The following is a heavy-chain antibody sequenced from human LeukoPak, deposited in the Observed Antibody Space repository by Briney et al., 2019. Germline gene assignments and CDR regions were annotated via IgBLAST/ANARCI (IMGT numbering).Heavy chain of an antibody. Sequence: PSETLSLTCTVSGGSISSGSYYWSWIRQPAGKGLEWIGRIYTSGSTNYNPSLKSRVTISVDTSKNQFSLKLSSVTAADTAVYYCARDRVGWFDPWGQGTLVTVSS. V-gene: IGHV4-61*02. J-gene: IGHJ5*02. CDR3: ARDRVGWFDP. CDR1: GGSISSGSYY. D-gene: IGHD3-10*01. CDR2: IYTSGST.